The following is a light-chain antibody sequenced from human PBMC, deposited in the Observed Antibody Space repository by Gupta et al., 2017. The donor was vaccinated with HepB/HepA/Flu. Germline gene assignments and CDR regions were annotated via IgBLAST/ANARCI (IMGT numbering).Light chain of an antibody. J-gene: IGLJ2*01. CDR3: SSYTSSSTQGV. CDR2: DVS. V-gene: IGLV2-14*01. Sequence: QSALTQPASVSGSPGQSITISCTGPSSDVGGYNYVSWYQQHPGKAPNLMIYDVSNRPSGVSNRFSGSKSGNTASLTISGLQAEDEADYYCSSYTSSSTQGVFGGGTKLTVL. CDR1: SSDVGGYNY.